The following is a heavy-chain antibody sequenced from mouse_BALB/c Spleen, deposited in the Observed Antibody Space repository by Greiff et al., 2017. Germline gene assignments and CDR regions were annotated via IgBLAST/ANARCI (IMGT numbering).Heavy chain of an antibody. Sequence: EVKVVESGGGLVQPGGSRKLSCAASGFTFSSFGMHWVRQAPEKGLEWVAYISSGSSTIYYADTVKGRFTISRDNPKNTLFLQMTSLRSEDTAMYYCARYRGDYWYFDVWGAGTTVTVSS. V-gene: IGHV5-17*02. CDR3: ARYRGDYWYFDV. CDR2: ISSGSSTI. J-gene: IGHJ1*01. CDR1: GFTFSSFG.